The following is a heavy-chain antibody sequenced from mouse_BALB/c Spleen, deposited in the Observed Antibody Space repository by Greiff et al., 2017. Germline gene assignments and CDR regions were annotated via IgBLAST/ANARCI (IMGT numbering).Heavy chain of an antibody. CDR2: IWSGGST. CDR3: ARNTATVESYWYFDV. D-gene: IGHD1-1*01. V-gene: IGHV2-2*02. CDR1: GFSLTSYG. J-gene: IGHJ1*01. Sequence: VQRVESGPGLVQPSQSLSITCTVSGFSLTSYGVHWVRQSPGKGLEWLGVIWSGGSTDYNAAFISRLSISKDNSKSQVFFKMNSLQANDTAIYSCARNTATVESYWYFDVWGAGTTVTVSS.